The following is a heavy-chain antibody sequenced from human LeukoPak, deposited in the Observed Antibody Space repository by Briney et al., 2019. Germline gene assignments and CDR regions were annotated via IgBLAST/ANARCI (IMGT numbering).Heavy chain of an antibody. CDR1: GFTFSSYA. CDR2: ISGSGDST. Sequence: PGGSLRLSCAASGFTFSSYAMSWVRQAPGKGLEWVSAISGSGDSTYYADSVKGRVTISRDNSKNTLYLQMNSLRVEDTAVYYCAKCIAAAGRAYFFDYWGQGTLVTVSS. CDR3: AKCIAAAGRAYFFDY. V-gene: IGHV3-23*01. J-gene: IGHJ4*02. D-gene: IGHD6-13*01.